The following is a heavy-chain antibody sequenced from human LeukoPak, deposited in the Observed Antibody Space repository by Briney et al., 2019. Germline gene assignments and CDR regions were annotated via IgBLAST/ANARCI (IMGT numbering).Heavy chain of an antibody. J-gene: IGHJ2*01. Sequence: ASVKVSCKASGYTFTSYYMHWVRRAPGQGLEWMGIINPSGGSTSYAQKFQGRVTMTRDTSTSTVYMELSSLRSEDTAVYYCARDGDSSGYRWYFDLWGRGTLVTVSS. CDR1: GYTFTSYY. V-gene: IGHV1-46*01. CDR3: ARDGDSSGYRWYFDL. D-gene: IGHD3-22*01. CDR2: INPSGGST.